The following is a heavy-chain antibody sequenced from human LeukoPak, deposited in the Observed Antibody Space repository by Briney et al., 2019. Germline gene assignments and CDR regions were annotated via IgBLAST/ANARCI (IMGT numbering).Heavy chain of an antibody. V-gene: IGHV4-59*01. D-gene: IGHD2-15*01. Sequence: PSETLSLTCAVSGGSISSYYWSWIRQPPGKGLEWIGYIYYSGSTNYNPSLKSRVTISVDTSKNQFSLKLSSVTAADTAVYYCATLRSGGSFGWFDPWGQGTLVTVSS. CDR2: IYYSGST. J-gene: IGHJ5*02. CDR3: ATLRSGGSFGWFDP. CDR1: GGSISSYY.